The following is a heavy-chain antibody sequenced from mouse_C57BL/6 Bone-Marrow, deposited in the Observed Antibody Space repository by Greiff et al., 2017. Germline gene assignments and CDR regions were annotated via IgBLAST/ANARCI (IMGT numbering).Heavy chain of an antibody. CDR1: GYAFSSSW. CDR3: ARRGLRMMDY. CDR2: FYPGDGDT. D-gene: IGHD1-1*01. V-gene: IGHV1-82*01. Sequence: QVQLKQSGPELVKPGASVKISCKASGYAFSSSWMNWVKQRPGKGLEWIGRFYPGDGDTNYNGKFKGKATLTAEKSSSTAYMQLSSLTSEDSAVYFCARRGLRMMDYWGQGTSVTVSS. J-gene: IGHJ4*01.